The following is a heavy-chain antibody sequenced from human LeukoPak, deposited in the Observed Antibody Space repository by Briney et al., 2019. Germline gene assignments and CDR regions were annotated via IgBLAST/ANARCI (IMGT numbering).Heavy chain of an antibody. V-gene: IGHV3-11*04. J-gene: IGHJ4*02. Sequence: PGGSLRLSCAASGFIFSDYYMSWIRQAPGKGLEWVSYISSSGDTIFYADSVRGRFTISRDNAKNSLYLQMNSLRAADTAVYYCAKDPTHYRVWDDYDSTVLSYWGQGTLVTVSS. CDR2: ISSSGDTI. CDR3: AKDPTHYRVWDDYDSTVLSY. CDR1: GFIFSDYY. D-gene: IGHD3-22*01.